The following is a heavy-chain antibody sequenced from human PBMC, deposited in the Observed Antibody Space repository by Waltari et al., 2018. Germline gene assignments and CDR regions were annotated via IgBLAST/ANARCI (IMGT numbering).Heavy chain of an antibody. D-gene: IGHD4-17*01. CDR3: ARSSTTVTTFG. V-gene: IGHV3-21*01. CDR2: ISSSSLYM. J-gene: IGHJ4*02. Sequence: EVQLVASGGGLVKAGGSLRLSFAAFGFTFSTYSMNGVRQAPGKGLEWVSSISSSSLYMSYADSVKGRVTISRDNAKNSLYLQMNSLRVEDTAVYYCARSSTTVTTFGWGQGTLVTVSS. CDR1: GFTFSTYS.